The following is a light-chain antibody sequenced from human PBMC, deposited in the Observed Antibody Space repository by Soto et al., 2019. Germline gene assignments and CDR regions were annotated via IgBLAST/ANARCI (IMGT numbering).Light chain of an antibody. CDR3: QEYFSLWT. J-gene: IGKJ1*01. V-gene: IGKV1-5*01. Sequence: DIQMTQSPFTLSASVGDRVTITCRASQSISSSLAWFQQKPGKAPQRLIYDASSLDSGVPSRFSGSGSGIEFTLTISSLQPDDFATYYCQEYFSLWTFGQGTKVEI. CDR2: DAS. CDR1: QSISSS.